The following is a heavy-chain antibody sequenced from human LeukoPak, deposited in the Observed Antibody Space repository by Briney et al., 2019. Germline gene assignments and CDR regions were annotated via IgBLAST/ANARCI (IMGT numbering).Heavy chain of an antibody. V-gene: IGHV3-49*03. CDR1: GFTFGDYA. Sequence: GGSLRLSCTASGFTFGDYAMSWSRQAPGKGLERVGFIRSKAYGGTTEYAASVKGRFTISRDDSKSIAYLQTNSLKTEDTAVYYCTRNYVLLWFGELSPEDYWGQGTLVTVSS. J-gene: IGHJ4*02. D-gene: IGHD3-10*01. CDR3: TRNYVLLWFGELSPEDY. CDR2: IRSKAYGGTT.